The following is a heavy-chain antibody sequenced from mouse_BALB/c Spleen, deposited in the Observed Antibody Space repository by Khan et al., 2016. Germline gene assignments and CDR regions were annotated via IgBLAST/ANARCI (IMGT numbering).Heavy chain of an antibody. V-gene: IGHV3-2*02. CDR3: ARGMITSFAY. J-gene: IGHJ2*01. Sequence: EVQLQELGPGLVKPSQSLSLTCTVTGYSITSDYAWNWIRQFPGNKLEWMGYISYSDSTNYNPSLKSRISITRDTSKNQFFLQLNSVTTEDTATYYCARGMITSFAYWGQGTTLTVSS. CDR1: GYSITSDYA. CDR2: ISYSDST. D-gene: IGHD2-4*01.